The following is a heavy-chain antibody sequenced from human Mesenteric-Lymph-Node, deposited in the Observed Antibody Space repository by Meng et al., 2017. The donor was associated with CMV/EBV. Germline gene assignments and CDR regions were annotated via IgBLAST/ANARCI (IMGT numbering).Heavy chain of an antibody. D-gene: IGHD2-2*02. CDR2: IHHSVNT. CDR1: GGSISTYY. Sequence: SETLSLTCTVSGGSISTYYWSWIRQSPGKGLEWIGYIHHSVNTNYNPSLKSRVTMSVDTSDNPLSLKMSSVTAADTAVYYCARGYCTTTACNKDGLDVWGQGATVTVSS. J-gene: IGHJ6*02. CDR3: ARGYCTTTACNKDGLDV. V-gene: IGHV4-59*01.